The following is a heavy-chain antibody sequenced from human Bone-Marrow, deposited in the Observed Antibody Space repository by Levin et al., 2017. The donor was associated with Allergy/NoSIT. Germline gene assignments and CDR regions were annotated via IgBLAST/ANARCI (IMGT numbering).Heavy chain of an antibody. V-gene: IGHV4-39*07. J-gene: IGHJ4*02. D-gene: IGHD1-14*01. CDR1: GGSISSSSYY. Sequence: KPSETLSLTCTVSGGSISSSSYYWGWIRQPPGKGLEWIGSIYYSGSTYYNPSLKSRVTISVDTSKNQFSLKLSSVTAADTAVYYCARDDRKTYKSFDYWGQGTLVTVSS. CDR3: ARDDRKTYKSFDY. CDR2: IYYSGST.